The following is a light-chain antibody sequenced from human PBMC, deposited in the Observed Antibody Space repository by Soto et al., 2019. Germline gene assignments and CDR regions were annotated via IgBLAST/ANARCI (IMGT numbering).Light chain of an antibody. CDR1: SGSLS. CDR3: AAWDDSLNGLYV. J-gene: IGLJ1*01. Sequence: QSVLTQPPSASGTPGQRVTISCSASSGSLSVDWYQHLPGTAPKLLIQSNHQRPSGVPDRFSGSKSGTSASLAIRGLQSEDDADYHCAAWDDSLNGLYVFGTGTKVTVL. CDR2: SNH. V-gene: IGLV1-44*01.